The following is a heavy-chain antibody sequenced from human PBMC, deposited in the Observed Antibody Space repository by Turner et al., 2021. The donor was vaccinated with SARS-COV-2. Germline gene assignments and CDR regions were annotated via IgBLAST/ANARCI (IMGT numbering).Heavy chain of an antibody. Sequence: EVQLVDSGGGLVQPGGSLILSCAASGFTFSSYWMSWVRQAPGKGLEWVANIDQDRSEKYYVGSVKGRFTISRDNAKNSLYLQVNSLRAEDTAVYYCARSELGLFFDYWGQGTLVTVSS. V-gene: IGHV3-7*01. CDR2: IDQDRSEK. CDR1: GFTFSSYW. J-gene: IGHJ4*02. D-gene: IGHD7-27*01. CDR3: ARSELGLFFDY.